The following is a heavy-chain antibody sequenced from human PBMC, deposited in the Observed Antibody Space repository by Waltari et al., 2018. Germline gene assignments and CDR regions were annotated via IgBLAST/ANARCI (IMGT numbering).Heavy chain of an antibody. CDR1: GDSMGSTSW. V-gene: IGHV4-4*02. CDR2: IHSSGRT. Sequence: QLQLQQSGPGLVKPSESLSLTCAVSGDSMGSTSWWGWVRQSPGKGLEWIGQIHSSGRTNYNPSLASRVPVSIDTSHHQFSLRVPSPTAADTAMYYCARDRGRGIYLDSWGQGTLVTVSP. D-gene: IGHD2-15*01. CDR3: ARDRGRGIYLDS. J-gene: IGHJ4*02.